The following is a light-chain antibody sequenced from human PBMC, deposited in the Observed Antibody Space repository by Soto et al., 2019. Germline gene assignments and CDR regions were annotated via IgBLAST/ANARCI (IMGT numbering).Light chain of an antibody. CDR2: GNN. CDR1: SSNIGSNT. Sequence: QSVLTQPPSASGTPGQRVTISCSGSSSNIGSNTVNWYQHLPGTAPKLLMHGNNQRPSGVPDRFSGSKSGTSASLAISGLQSEDEADYYCAAWDDSLSGYVFGTGTQLTVL. V-gene: IGLV1-44*01. J-gene: IGLJ1*01. CDR3: AAWDDSLSGYV.